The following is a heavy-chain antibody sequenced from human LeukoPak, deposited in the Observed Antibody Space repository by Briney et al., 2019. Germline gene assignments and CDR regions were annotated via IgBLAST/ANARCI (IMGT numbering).Heavy chain of an antibody. V-gene: IGHV1-69*04. J-gene: IGHJ6*02. CDR3: AREEYYYDSSGYYVYYYYGMDV. CDR2: IIPILGIA. CDR1: GGTFSSYD. D-gene: IGHD3-22*01. Sequence: ASVKVSCKASGGTFSSYDISWVRQAPGQGLEWMGRIIPILGIANYAQKFQGRVTITADKSTSTAYMELSSLRSEDTAVYYCAREEYYYDSSGYYVYYYYGMDVWGQGTTVTVSS.